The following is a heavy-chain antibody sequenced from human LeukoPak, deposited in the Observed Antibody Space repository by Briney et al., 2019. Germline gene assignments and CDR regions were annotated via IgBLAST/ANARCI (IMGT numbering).Heavy chain of an antibody. D-gene: IGHD6-19*01. Sequence: AGGSLRLSCAASGFTLSSYAMSWVCQAPGKGLEWVSAISGSGGSTYYADSVKGRFTISRDNSKNTLYPQMNSLRAEDTAVYYCAKDPWLTSEYFQHWGQGTLVTVSS. CDR2: ISGSGGST. CDR1: GFTLSSYA. CDR3: AKDPWLTSEYFQH. J-gene: IGHJ1*01. V-gene: IGHV3-23*01.